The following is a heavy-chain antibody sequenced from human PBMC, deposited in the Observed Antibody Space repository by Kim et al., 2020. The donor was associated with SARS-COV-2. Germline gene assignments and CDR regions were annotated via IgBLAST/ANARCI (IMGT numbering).Heavy chain of an antibody. CDR2: IYPGDSDT. J-gene: IGHJ4*02. Sequence: GESLKISCKGSGYSFTSYWIGWVRQMPGKGLEWMAMIYPGDSDTRYSPSFQGQVTISVDKSVSTAYLQWSSLKASDTAIYYCARHSRSGRGYCSSTSCYDFDYCGQGTLVTVSS. V-gene: IGHV5-51*01. CDR1: GYSFTSYW. CDR3: ARHSRSGRGYCSSTSCYDFDY. D-gene: IGHD2-2*03.